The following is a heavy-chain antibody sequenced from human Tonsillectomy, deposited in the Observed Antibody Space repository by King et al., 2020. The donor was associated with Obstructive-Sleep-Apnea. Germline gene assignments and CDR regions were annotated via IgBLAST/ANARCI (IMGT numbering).Heavy chain of an antibody. V-gene: IGHV4-61*08. CDR3: ARGVVAAILDY. CDR1: GGSVSNGGYY. Sequence: QLQESGPGLVKPSETLSLTCTVSGGSVSNGGYYWNWIRQSPGKGLEWIGYIYNSGSTKHNPSLKSRVTISEDTSKNHVSLKLSSVTAADTAVYYCARGVVAAILDYWGQGTLVTVSS. CDR2: IYNSGST. J-gene: IGHJ4*02. D-gene: IGHD2-15*01.